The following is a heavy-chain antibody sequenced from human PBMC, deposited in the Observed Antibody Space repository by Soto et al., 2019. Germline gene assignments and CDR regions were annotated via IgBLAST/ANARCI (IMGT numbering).Heavy chain of an antibody. CDR3: ARAKRDYSDYVGYYFDY. Sequence: EVQLVESGGGLVQPGGSLRLSCAASGFTVSSNYMSWVRQAPGKGLEWVSIIYSGGSTYYADSVRGRFTISRHNSKNTLYLQVNSLRVEDTDVYYCARAKRDYSDYVGYYFDYWGQGTLVTVSS. D-gene: IGHD4-17*01. CDR1: GFTVSSNY. J-gene: IGHJ4*02. CDR2: IYSGGST. V-gene: IGHV3-53*04.